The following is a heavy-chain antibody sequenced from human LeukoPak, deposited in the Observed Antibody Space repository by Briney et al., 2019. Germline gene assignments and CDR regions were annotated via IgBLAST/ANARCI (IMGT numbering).Heavy chain of an antibody. D-gene: IGHD2-2*01. J-gene: IGHJ6*03. CDR2: IFYSGRT. V-gene: IGHV4-31*03. Sequence: SQTLSLTCTVSGASINTGGYYWSWIRQDPGGCLELIGYIFYSGRTYYNPSFQSRVTITEDTSTNQFSLKFSSVTAADTAVYYCARVPAANYYYYYMDVWGRGATVTVSS. CDR3: ARVPAANYYYYYMDV. CDR1: GASINTGGYY.